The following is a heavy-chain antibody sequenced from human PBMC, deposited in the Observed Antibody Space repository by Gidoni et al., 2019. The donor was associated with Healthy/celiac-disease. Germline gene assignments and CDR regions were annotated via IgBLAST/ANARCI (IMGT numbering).Heavy chain of an antibody. V-gene: IGHV1-18*04. CDR2: ISAYNGNT. CDR3: ARDQSPYSSSCFDY. Sequence: VPLVQSGAEVKKPGASVKVSCKASCYTFTSYGISLVRQAPGQGLEWMGWISAYNGNTNYAQKLQGRVTMTTDTSTSTAYMELRSLRSDDTAVYYCARDQSPYSSSCFDYWGQGTLVTVSS. J-gene: IGHJ4*02. CDR1: CYTFTSYG. D-gene: IGHD6-13*01.